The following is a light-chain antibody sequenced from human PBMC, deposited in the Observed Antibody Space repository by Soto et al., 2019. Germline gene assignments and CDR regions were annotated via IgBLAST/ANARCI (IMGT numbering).Light chain of an antibody. CDR1: FSNIGRNY. Sequence: QSILTQPPSVSAAPGEKISISCSGRFSNIGRNYISWYQQFPGTVPKLLIYDTNKRPLGIPDRFSGSKSGTSATLSITGLQSGDEADYYCGTWDNNLSAWVFGGGTKVTVL. V-gene: IGLV1-51*01. J-gene: IGLJ2*01. CDR2: DTN. CDR3: GTWDNNLSAWV.